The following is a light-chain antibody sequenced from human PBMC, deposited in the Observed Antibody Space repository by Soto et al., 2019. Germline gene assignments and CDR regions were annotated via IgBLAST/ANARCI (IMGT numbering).Light chain of an antibody. J-gene: IGKJ1*01. CDR2: AES. CDR1: QTILTY. Sequence: DIQMTQSPSSLSASVGDRVTITCRASQTILTYLNWYQQKPGQAPKLLIYAESSLQSGVPSRFSGGGSATDFTLTISSLQPEDFATYYCQKSFSTTWTCGHGTKVDIK. CDR3: QKSFSTTWT. V-gene: IGKV1-39*01.